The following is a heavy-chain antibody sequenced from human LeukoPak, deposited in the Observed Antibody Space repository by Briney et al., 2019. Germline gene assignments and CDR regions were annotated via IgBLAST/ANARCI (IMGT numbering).Heavy chain of an antibody. CDR3: ARDRGAGGTYYLDY. CDR1: GFTFSSYG. J-gene: IGHJ4*02. CDR2: IPYDGSNK. V-gene: IGHV3-30-3*01. D-gene: IGHD6-13*01. Sequence: GGSLRLSCAASGFTFSSYGMHWVRQAPGRGLEGVAGIPYDGSNKDYADSVKDRFTISRDNSKNTLYLQMNSLRAEDTAVYYCARDRGAGGTYYLDYWGQGTLVTVSS.